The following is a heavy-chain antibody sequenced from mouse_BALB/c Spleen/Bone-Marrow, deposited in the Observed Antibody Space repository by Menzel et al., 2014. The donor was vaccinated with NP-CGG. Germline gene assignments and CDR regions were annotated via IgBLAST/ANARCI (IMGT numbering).Heavy chain of an antibody. Sequence: VQLQQSGAELVRPGASVKLSCKASGYTFTSYWINWVKQRPGQGLEWIGNIYPSDSYTNYNQKFKDKATLTVDKSSSTAYMQLSSPTSEDSAVHYCTTSFTTATAYWGQGTLVTVSA. D-gene: IGHD1-2*01. CDR3: TTSFTTATAY. V-gene: IGHV1-69*02. CDR1: GYTFTSYW. CDR2: IYPSDSYT. J-gene: IGHJ3*01.